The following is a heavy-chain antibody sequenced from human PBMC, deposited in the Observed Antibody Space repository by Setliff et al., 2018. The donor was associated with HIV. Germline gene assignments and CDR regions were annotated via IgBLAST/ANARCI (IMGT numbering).Heavy chain of an antibody. J-gene: IGHJ4*02. Sequence: SETLSLTCTVSGGSISSSSYYWGWIRQPPGKGLEWIGSIYYSGSTYYNLSLKSRVTISVDTSKNQFSLKLGSVIAADTAVYYCASPASGGSSGQYHYWGQGTLVTVSS. CDR2: IYYSGST. CDR3: ASPASGGSSGQYHY. V-gene: IGHV4-39*01. D-gene: IGHD6-19*01. CDR1: GGSISSSSYY.